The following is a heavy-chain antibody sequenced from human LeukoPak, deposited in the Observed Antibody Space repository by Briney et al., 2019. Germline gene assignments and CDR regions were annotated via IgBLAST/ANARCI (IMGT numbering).Heavy chain of an antibody. J-gene: IGHJ4*02. CDR3: AKGLLVGATGPFDY. CDR2: ISSSSAFI. Sequence: GGSLRLSCAASGFIFSSYNMNWVRQAPGKGLEWISSISSSSAFIKYADSVKGRFTISRDNAKNSLYLQMNSLRAEDTAVYYCAKGLLVGATGPFDYWGQGTLVTVSS. V-gene: IGHV3-21*01. D-gene: IGHD1-26*01. CDR1: GFIFSSYN.